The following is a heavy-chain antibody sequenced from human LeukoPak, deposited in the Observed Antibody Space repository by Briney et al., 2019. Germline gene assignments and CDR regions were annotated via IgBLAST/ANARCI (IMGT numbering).Heavy chain of an antibody. CDR1: GFTFSNYW. Sequence: GGSLRLSCAASGFTFSNYWMSWVRQAPGKGLEWVANIKEDGSEKHYVGSVKGRFTISRDNAKNSLYLQMNRLRVDDAAVYYCARSTGVGGWFHWGQGTLVTVSS. V-gene: IGHV3-7*01. D-gene: IGHD6-19*01. J-gene: IGHJ4*02. CDR3: ARSTGVGGWFH. CDR2: IKEDGSEK.